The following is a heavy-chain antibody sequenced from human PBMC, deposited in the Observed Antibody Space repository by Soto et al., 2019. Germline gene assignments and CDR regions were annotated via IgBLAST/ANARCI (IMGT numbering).Heavy chain of an antibody. CDR1: GYSVTSYW. Sequence: GESLKISCKGSGYSVTSYWMSWVRQMPGKGLEWMGRIDPSDSYTNYSPSFQGHVTISADKSISTAYLQWSSLKASDTAMYYCASNHLGTTPYGMDVWGQGTTVTV. V-gene: IGHV5-10-1*01. J-gene: IGHJ6*02. CDR3: ASNHLGTTPYGMDV. CDR2: IDPSDSYT. D-gene: IGHD1-7*01.